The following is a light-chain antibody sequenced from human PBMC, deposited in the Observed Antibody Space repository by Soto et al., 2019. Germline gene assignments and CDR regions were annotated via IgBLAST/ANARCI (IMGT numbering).Light chain of an antibody. V-gene: IGLV2-14*01. CDR2: DVS. Sequence: QSVLTQPASVSGSPGQSITISCTGTSSDVGSYNYVSWYQQHPGKAPKLMIYDVSNRPSGVSNRFSGSKSGNTASLTISGLQAEDEADYYCSSYTSVGTYVFGTGTKVTVL. CDR1: SSDVGSYNY. CDR3: SSYTSVGTYV. J-gene: IGLJ1*01.